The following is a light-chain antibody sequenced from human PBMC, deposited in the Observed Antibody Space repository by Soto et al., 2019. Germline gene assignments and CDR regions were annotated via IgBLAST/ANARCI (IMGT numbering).Light chain of an antibody. V-gene: IGKV1-9*01. CDR2: AAS. CDR1: QGISSY. Sequence: DIPLTQSPSFLSASVGDRVTITCRASQGISSYLAWYQQKPGKAPNLLIYAASTLQSGVPSRFSGSGSGAEFTLTISSLQPEDFATYYCQQLNSYPTFGPGTKVDIK. J-gene: IGKJ3*01. CDR3: QQLNSYPT.